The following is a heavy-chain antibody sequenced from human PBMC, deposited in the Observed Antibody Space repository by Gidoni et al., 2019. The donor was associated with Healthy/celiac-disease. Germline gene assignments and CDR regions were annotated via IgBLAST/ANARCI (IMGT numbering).Heavy chain of an antibody. V-gene: IGHV3-23*01. CDR3: AKGDQTGTTRGYYYYMDV. Sequence: EVQLLESGGGLVQPGGSLRLSCAASGFTFSSYAMSWVRQAPGKGLEWVSAISGSGGSTYYAGSVKGRFTISRDNSKNTLYLQMNSLRAEDTAVYYCAKGDQTGTTRGYYYYMDVWGKGTTVTVSS. CDR1: GFTFSSYA. CDR2: ISGSGGST. J-gene: IGHJ6*03. D-gene: IGHD1-7*01.